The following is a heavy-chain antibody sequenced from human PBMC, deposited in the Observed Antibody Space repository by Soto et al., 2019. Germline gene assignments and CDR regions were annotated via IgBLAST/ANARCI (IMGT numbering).Heavy chain of an antibody. Sequence: GGSLRLSCAASGFTFSTFWMHWVRQAPGKGLVWVSRIYGDGSGTTYADSVKGRFTISRDDANNTLFLQMNSLRAEDTAEYYCARGYDFWSGYYRYYGMDVWGHGTTVTVSS. CDR2: IYGDGSGT. CDR1: GFTFSTFW. CDR3: ARGYDFWSGYYRYYGMDV. J-gene: IGHJ6*02. D-gene: IGHD3-3*01. V-gene: IGHV3-74*01.